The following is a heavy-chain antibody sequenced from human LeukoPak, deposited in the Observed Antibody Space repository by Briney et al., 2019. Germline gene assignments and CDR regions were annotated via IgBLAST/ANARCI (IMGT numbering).Heavy chain of an antibody. J-gene: IGHJ4*02. Sequence: GRSLRLSCAASGFTFSSSGMHWVRQAPGKGLEWVAVIASDSSSKYYADSGKGRFTISRDNPENTLYLQMNSLRVEDTAVYYCARDSPSSTSWGYWGQGTLVTVSS. CDR3: ARDSPSSTSWGY. D-gene: IGHD2-2*01. CDR1: GFTFSSSG. CDR2: IASDSSSK. V-gene: IGHV3-30*03.